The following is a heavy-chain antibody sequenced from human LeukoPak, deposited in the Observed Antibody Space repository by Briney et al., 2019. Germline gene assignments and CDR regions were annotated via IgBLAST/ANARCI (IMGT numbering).Heavy chain of an antibody. V-gene: IGHV1-2*02. CDR3: ARAEDYCGGDCYYFDY. Sequence: ASVKVSCKASGYTFTGYHMHWVRQAPGQGLEWMGWINPNSGGTNYAQKFQGRVTMTRDTSISTAYMELSRLRSDDTAVYYCARAEDYCGGDCYYFDYWGQGTLVTVSS. J-gene: IGHJ4*02. D-gene: IGHD2-21*02. CDR1: GYTFTGYH. CDR2: INPNSGGT.